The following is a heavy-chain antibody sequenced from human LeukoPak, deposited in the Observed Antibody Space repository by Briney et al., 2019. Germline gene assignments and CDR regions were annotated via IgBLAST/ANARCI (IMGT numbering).Heavy chain of an antibody. J-gene: IGHJ4*02. Sequence: ASVKVFCKASGYTFTSYAMNWVRQAPGQGLEWMGWINTNTGNPTYAQGFTGRFVFSLDTSVSTAYLQISSLRAEDTAVYYCAREAYSSAYYFDHWGQGTLVTVSS. CDR2: INTNTGNP. D-gene: IGHD5-18*01. CDR1: GYTFTSYA. CDR3: AREAYSSAYYFDH. V-gene: IGHV7-4-1*02.